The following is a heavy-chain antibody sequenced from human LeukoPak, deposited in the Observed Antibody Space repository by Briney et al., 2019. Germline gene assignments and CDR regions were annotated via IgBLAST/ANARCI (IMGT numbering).Heavy chain of an antibody. D-gene: IGHD1-1*01. V-gene: IGHV3-30*19. CDR3: ARGGTTGTTSPDY. CDR1: GFTFSSYG. CDR2: ISNDGSTE. Sequence: PGGSLRLSCAASGFTFSSYGMHWVRQAPGKGLEWVAAISNDGSTEDYADSVKGRFTISRDNSKNTLYVQMNTLRAEDTAVYYCARGGTTGTTSPDYWGQGTLVTVSS. J-gene: IGHJ4*02.